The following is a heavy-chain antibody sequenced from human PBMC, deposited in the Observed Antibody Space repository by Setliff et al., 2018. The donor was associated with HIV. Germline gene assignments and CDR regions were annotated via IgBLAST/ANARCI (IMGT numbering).Heavy chain of an antibody. V-gene: IGHV1-69*04. Sequence: SVKVSCKASGGSFSSYALHWVRQAPGQGLEWMGNILPIFNKVNYAQKFRGRVTITADKSTSTAYMELSSLTSDDAAVYFCARDNVDSDSRTYLHHWGQGTLVTV. D-gene: IGHD3-22*01. CDR1: GGSFSSYA. J-gene: IGHJ5*02. CDR2: ILPIFNKV. CDR3: ARDNVDSDSRTYLHH.